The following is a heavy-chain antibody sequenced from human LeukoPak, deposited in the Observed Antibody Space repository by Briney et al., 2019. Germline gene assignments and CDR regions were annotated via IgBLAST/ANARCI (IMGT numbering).Heavy chain of an antibody. CDR2: IHYSGST. V-gene: IGHV4-59*11. CDR3: ARRAARTVMGYGDFNWFDP. D-gene: IGHD4-17*01. Sequence: PSETLSLTCIVSGGSISGHFWSWIRQPPGKRLEWIGYIHYSGSTNYNPFLKSRLSISVDTSRNRFSLTLSSVTAADTAVYFCARRAARTVMGYGDFNWFDPWGQGTLVTVSS. J-gene: IGHJ5*02. CDR1: GGSISGHF.